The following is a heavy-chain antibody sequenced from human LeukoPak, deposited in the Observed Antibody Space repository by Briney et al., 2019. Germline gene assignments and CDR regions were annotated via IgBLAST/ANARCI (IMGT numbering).Heavy chain of an antibody. D-gene: IGHD6-13*01. CDR2: TYYRSKWYS. CDR3: ARGDSSCWYHGPLLVSRPEATRGYYYMDV. Sequence: SQTLSLTCAISGDSVSSNSAAWNWIRQSPSRDLEWLGRTYYRSKWYSDYAVSVKSRITINPDTSKNQFSLQLNSVTPEDTAVYYCARGDSSCWYHGPLLVSRPEATRGYYYMDVWGKGTTVTVSS. CDR1: GDSVSSNSAA. J-gene: IGHJ6*03. V-gene: IGHV6-1*01.